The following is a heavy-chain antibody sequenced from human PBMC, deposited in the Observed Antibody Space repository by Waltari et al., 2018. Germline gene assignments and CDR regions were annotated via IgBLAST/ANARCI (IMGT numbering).Heavy chain of an antibody. CDR2: IDDSGGT. Sequence: QVQLQQWGAGLLKPSETLSLTCAVYGGSFSGCTWNWIRQAPGKGLDWMGEIDDSGGTTYGPSLRSRVTISVDTSKNQFSLGLNSVAAADTAVYYCAKKPNRDCTRVGCHVFAFWGRGTMVTVSS. D-gene: IGHD2-21*01. CDR1: GGSFSGCT. CDR3: AKKPNRDCTRVGCHVFAF. V-gene: IGHV4-34*01. J-gene: IGHJ3*01.